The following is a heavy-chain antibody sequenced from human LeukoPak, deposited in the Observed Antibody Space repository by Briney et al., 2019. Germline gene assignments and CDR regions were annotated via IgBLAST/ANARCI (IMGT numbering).Heavy chain of an antibody. CDR2: ISSSSSYI. CDR1: GFTFSSYS. CDR3: ARGRTTYSSSWYLFDP. D-gene: IGHD6-13*01. J-gene: IGHJ5*02. Sequence: SGGSLRLSCAASGFTFSSYSMNWVRQAPGKGLEWVSSISSSSSYIYYADSVKGRFTISRDNAKNSLYLQMNSLRAEDTAVYYCARGRTTYSSSWYLFDPWGQGTLVTVSS. V-gene: IGHV3-21*01.